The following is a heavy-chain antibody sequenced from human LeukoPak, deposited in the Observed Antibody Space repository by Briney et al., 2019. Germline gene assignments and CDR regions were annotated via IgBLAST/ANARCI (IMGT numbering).Heavy chain of an antibody. CDR1: GGSISSYY. V-gene: IGHV4-4*07. CDR3: ARDRDYYDISGYDY. D-gene: IGHD3-22*01. J-gene: IGHJ4*02. Sequence: PSETLSLTCTVSGGSISSYYWSSIRQSAEKGLEWIGRIYSSGSTNYNPSLKSRVTMSVDTSKNQFSLKLSSVTAADTAVYYCARDRDYYDISGYDYWGQGTPVTVSS. CDR2: IYSSGST.